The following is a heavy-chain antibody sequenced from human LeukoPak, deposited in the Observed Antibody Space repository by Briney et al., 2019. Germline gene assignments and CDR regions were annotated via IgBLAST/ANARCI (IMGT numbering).Heavy chain of an antibody. CDR1: GGTFSSYA. CDR2: IIPIFGTA. D-gene: IGHD3-3*01. Sequence: ASVKVSCKASGGTFSSYAISWVRQAPGQGLEWMGGIIPIFGTANYAQKFQGRVTITADESTSTAYMELSSLRSEDTAVYYCARWGSRIFGVVIGFDPWGQGTLVTVSS. J-gene: IGHJ5*02. V-gene: IGHV1-69*13. CDR3: ARWGSRIFGVVIGFDP.